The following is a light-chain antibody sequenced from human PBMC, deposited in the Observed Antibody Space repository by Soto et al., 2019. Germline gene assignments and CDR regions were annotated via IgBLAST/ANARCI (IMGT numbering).Light chain of an antibody. Sequence: QSVLTQPPSVSGAPAQRVTISCTGSSSNIGAGYDVHWYQQLPGTAPKLLIYGNSNRPSGVPDRFSGSKSGTSASLAITGLQAEDEADYYCQSYDSSLSGYVFGTGTKLTVL. CDR2: GNS. J-gene: IGLJ1*01. CDR3: QSYDSSLSGYV. V-gene: IGLV1-40*01. CDR1: SSNIGAGYD.